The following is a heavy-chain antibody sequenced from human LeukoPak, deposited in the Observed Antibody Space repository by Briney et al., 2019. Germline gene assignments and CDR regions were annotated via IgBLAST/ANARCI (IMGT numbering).Heavy chain of an antibody. CDR3: ARSPPKGTMIVV. J-gene: IGHJ4*02. Sequence: ASVKVSCKASGYTFTAYYMHWVRQAPGQGLEWMGIINPSGGSTSYAQKFQGRVTMTRDTSTSTVYMELSSLRSEDTAVYYCARSPPKGTMIVVWGQGTLVTVSS. V-gene: IGHV1-46*01. CDR1: GYTFTAYY. CDR2: INPSGGST. D-gene: IGHD3-22*01.